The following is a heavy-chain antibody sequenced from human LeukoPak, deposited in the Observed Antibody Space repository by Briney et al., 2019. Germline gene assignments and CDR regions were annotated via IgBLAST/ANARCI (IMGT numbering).Heavy chain of an antibody. V-gene: IGHV3-33*01. CDR1: GFSFSSFG. CDR3: ARAPLGAYLYYYMDV. J-gene: IGHJ6*03. Sequence: GTSLRLSCAAPGFSFSSFGMHWFRQAPGKGLEWVAVIWYDGRNRYYADSVKGRFTISRDNSKNTLFLQLSSLRVEDTAVYFCARAPLGAYLYYYMDVWGRGTTVTVSS. CDR2: IWYDGRNR. D-gene: IGHD3-3*01.